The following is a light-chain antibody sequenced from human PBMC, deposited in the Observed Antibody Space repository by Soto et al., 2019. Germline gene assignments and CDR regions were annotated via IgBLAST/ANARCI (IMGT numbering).Light chain of an antibody. CDR2: GAS. V-gene: IGKV3-15*01. CDR1: QDIRSS. Sequence: ERVRTQSPATLSVSPGERVTLSCRASQDIRSSLAWYQQKPGQAPRLLIYGASIRATGVPATFSGSGSGTDFTLSISSLQPEDFATYYCQQTHSLPLSFGPGTKVDV. CDR3: QQTHSLPLS. J-gene: IGKJ3*01.